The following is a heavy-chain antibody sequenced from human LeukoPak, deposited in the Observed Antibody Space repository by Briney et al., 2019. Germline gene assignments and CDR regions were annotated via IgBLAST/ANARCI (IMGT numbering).Heavy chain of an antibody. Sequence: PSETLSLTCTVSGGSLSSSSYYWGWIRQPPGKGLEWIGSIYYSGSTYYNPSLKSRVTISVDTSKNQFSLKLSSVTAADTAVYYCAISEELGLRPFDYWGQGTLVTVSS. CDR3: AISEELGLRPFDY. D-gene: IGHD3-16*01. V-gene: IGHV4-39*07. CDR2: IYYSGST. CDR1: GGSLSSSSYY. J-gene: IGHJ4*02.